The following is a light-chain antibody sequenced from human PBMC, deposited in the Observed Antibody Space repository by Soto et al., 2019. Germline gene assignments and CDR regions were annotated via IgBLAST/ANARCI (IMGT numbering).Light chain of an antibody. J-gene: IGKJ5*01. V-gene: IGKV1-27*01. CDR2: SAS. Sequence: IQMTQSPSSLSASVGDRVTITCRASQVITNFLAWYQQKPGKVPRLLIYSASTLQSGVPSRFSGSGSETDFTLTISSLEPEDFAVYYCQHRMNWPLTFGQGTRLEIK. CDR1: QVITNF. CDR3: QHRMNWPLT.